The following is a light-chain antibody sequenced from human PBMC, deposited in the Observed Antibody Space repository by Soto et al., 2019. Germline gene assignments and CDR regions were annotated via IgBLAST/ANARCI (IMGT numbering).Light chain of an antibody. CDR3: DQYGKSPRT. CDR2: GAF. J-gene: IGKJ1*01. Sequence: DIVLTQPPGTLSLSPGRRVTLSCRASQIVTSDYLAWYNQEPGQAPRLLIYGAFNSATGISDRSSGSGSGTDFPNSISTLEPGDFGLYFSDQYGKSPRTVGQGTKVDIK. V-gene: IGKV3-20*01. CDR1: QIVTSDY.